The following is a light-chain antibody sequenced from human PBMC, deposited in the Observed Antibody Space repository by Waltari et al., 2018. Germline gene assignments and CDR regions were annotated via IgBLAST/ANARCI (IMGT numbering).Light chain of an antibody. CDR3: SSYTSSSTLV. CDR2: DVS. Sequence: QSALTQPASVSGSPGQSITISCTGTSSDVGGYNYFSWYQQHPGKAPKLMTYDVSNRPSGVSNRFSGSKSGNTASLTISGLQAEDEADYYCSSYTSSSTLVFGTGTKVTVL. V-gene: IGLV2-14*03. J-gene: IGLJ1*01. CDR1: SSDVGGYNY.